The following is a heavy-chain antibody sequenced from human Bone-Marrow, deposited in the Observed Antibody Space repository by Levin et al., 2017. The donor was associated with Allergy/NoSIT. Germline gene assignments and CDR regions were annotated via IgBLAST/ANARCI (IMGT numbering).Heavy chain of an antibody. D-gene: IGHD3-10*01. V-gene: IGHV3-9*01. CDR2: ISWNGRGT. J-gene: IGHJ6*02. CDR1: EFNFEDYA. Sequence: GGSLRLSCAASEFNFEDYAMHWVRQVPGKGLEWVAGISWNGRGTGYADSVKGRFTISRDNAKNSLSLQMNSLRPEDTAFYYCAKESQNHYGSGSPYKMDVWGHGTMVTVSS. CDR3: AKESQNHYGSGSPYKMDV.